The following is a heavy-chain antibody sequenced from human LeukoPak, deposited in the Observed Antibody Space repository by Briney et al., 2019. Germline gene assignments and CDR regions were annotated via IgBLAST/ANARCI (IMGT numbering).Heavy chain of an antibody. V-gene: IGHV3-21*01. CDR1: GFTFSSYS. CDR3: ARDGRRYCSSTSCSPGEAYYYYGMDV. J-gene: IGHJ6*02. Sequence: GGSLRLSCAASGFTFSSYSMNWVRQAPGKGLEWVSSIISSSSYIYYADSVKGRFTISRDNAKNSLYLQMNSLRAEDTAVYYCARDGRRYCSSTSCSPGEAYYYYGMDVWGQGTTVTVSS. CDR2: IISSSSYI. D-gene: IGHD2-2*01.